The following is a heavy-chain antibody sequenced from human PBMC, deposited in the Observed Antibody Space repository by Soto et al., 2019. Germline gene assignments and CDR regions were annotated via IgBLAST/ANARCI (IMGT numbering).Heavy chain of an antibody. J-gene: IGHJ5*02. CDR3: ARVPGP. Sequence: LQLQESGSGLVKPSQTLSLTCAVSVGSISSCVYSWSWIRQPPGKGLEWIGYIYHSGSTYYNPSLKSRVTISVDRSKNQFSLKLSSVTAADTAVYYCARVPGPWGQGTLVTVSS. CDR2: IYHSGST. V-gene: IGHV4-30-2*01. CDR1: VGSISSCVYS.